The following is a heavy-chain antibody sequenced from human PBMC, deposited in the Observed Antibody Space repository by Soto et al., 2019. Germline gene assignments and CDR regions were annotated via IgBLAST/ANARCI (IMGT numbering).Heavy chain of an antibody. D-gene: IGHD2-8*01. CDR2: IIPIFGTA. J-gene: IGHJ6*02. Sequence: GASVKVSCKASGGTFSSYAISWVRQAPGQGLEWMGGIIPIFGTANYAQKFQGRVTITADESTSTAYMELSSLRSEDTAVYYCARARMVYASVGSPVYYGMDVWGQGTTVTVSS. CDR1: GGTFSSYA. V-gene: IGHV1-69*13. CDR3: ARARMVYASVGSPVYYGMDV.